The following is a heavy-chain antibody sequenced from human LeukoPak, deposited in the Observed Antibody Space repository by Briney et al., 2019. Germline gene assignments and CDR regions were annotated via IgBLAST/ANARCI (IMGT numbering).Heavy chain of an antibody. D-gene: IGHD3-9*01. J-gene: IGHJ6*03. CDR1: GGSISDYY. Sequence: PSETLSLTCTVSGGSISDYYWSWIRQAAGEGLEWIGRISTSGSTNYNPSLKSRVTMSVDTSKNQFSLTLSSVTAADTAVYYCARGSQTDTLTGYPTFYSYYYYMDVWGKGTTVTVSS. V-gene: IGHV4-4*07. CDR2: ISTSGST. CDR3: ARGSQTDTLTGYPTFYSYYYYMDV.